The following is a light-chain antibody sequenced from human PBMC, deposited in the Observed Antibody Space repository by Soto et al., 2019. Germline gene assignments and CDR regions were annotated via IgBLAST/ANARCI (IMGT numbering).Light chain of an antibody. CDR2: AAS. CDR1: QSVSSAY. Sequence: EIVLTQSPGTLSLSPGERATLSCRASQSVSSAYLAWYQHKPGQPPTLLIYAASSRVTGIPDRFSGSGSGTDFTLTISSLQSEDFAVYYCQQYNNWPLTFGGGTKVEIK. CDR3: QQYNNWPLT. V-gene: IGKV3-20*01. J-gene: IGKJ4*01.